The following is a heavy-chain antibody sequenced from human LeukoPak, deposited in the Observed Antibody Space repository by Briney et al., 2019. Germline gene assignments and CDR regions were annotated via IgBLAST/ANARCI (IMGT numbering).Heavy chain of an antibody. Sequence: SGTLSLTCAVSGGSISSSNWWSWVRQPPGKGLEWIGGIYHSGSTNYNPSLKSRVTISVDKSKNQFSLKLSSVTAADTAVYYCASRRYCSSTSCSPYFDYWGQGTLVTVSS. CDR3: ASRRYCSSTSCSPYFDY. CDR1: GGSISSSNW. CDR2: IYHSGST. V-gene: IGHV4-4*02. J-gene: IGHJ4*02. D-gene: IGHD2-2*01.